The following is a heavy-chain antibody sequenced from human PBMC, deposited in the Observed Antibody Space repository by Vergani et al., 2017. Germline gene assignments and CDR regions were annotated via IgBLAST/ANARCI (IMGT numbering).Heavy chain of an antibody. J-gene: IGHJ4*02. CDR3: ARWDYGILTGYRY. D-gene: IGHD3-9*01. CDR2: INPSGGHT. CDR1: GYTFSNYY. V-gene: IGHV1-46*03. Sequence: QVQVVQSGAEVKKSGASVKVSCKTSGYTFSNYYMHWVRQAPGQGLEWMGLINPSGGHTNYTQKFQGRVTMTRDTSTSTVYMELSSLRSEDTAIYYCARWDYGILTGYRYWVQGTLVTDSA.